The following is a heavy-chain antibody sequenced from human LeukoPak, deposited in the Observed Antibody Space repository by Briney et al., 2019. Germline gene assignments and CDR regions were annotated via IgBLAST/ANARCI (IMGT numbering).Heavy chain of an antibody. CDR3: ARRYDFWSSKSLFDP. CDR2: IYYSGST. CDR1: GGSISSGGYY. Sequence: SETLSLTCTVSGGSISSGGYYWSWIRQHPGKGLEWIGYIYYSGSTYYNPSLKSRVTISVDTSKNQFSLKLSSVTAADTAVYYCARRYDFWSSKSLFDPWGQGTLVTVSS. J-gene: IGHJ5*02. V-gene: IGHV4-31*03. D-gene: IGHD3-3*01.